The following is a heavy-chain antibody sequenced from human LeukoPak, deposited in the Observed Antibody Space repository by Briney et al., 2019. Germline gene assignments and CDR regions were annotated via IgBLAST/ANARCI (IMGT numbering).Heavy chain of an antibody. Sequence: GGSLRLSCAASGFTFSSYWMHWVRQAPGKGLVWVSRINSDGSSTSYADSAKGRSTISRDNAKNTLYLQMNSLRAEDTAVYYCARVVGYYGSGSYDPWGQGTLVTVSS. CDR2: INSDGSST. V-gene: IGHV3-74*01. D-gene: IGHD3-10*01. CDR3: ARVVGYYGSGSYDP. J-gene: IGHJ5*02. CDR1: GFTFSSYW.